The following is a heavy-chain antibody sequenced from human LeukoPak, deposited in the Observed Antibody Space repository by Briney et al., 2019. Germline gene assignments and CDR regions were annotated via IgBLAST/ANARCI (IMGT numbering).Heavy chain of an antibody. V-gene: IGHV3-48*04. CDR3: VRDPSYGSSWYYYMDV. CDR2: ISSSSFKI. D-gene: IGHD6-13*01. Sequence: GGSLRLSCAASEFTFVRYAMNWVRQAPGKGLEWVSYISSSSFKIGYADSVKGRFTISRDNSKNSLYLQMDSQRVEDTAVYYCVRDPSYGSSWYYYMDVWGKGTTVTVSS. CDR1: EFTFVRYA. J-gene: IGHJ6*03.